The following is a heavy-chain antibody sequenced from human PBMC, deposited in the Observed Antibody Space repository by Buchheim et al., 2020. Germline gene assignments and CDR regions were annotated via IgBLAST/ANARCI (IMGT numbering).Heavy chain of an antibody. CDR2: ISSIGSTI. V-gene: IGHV3-11*01. CDR1: GFTFSDYY. D-gene: IGHD5-18*01. CDR3: ARVRGQAHLTAMALFDY. J-gene: IGHJ4*02. Sequence: QVQLVESGGGLVKPGGSLRLSCAASGFTFSDYYMSWIRQAPGKWLEWVSFISSIGSTIYYADSVKGRFTISRAKAKNSLYLQMNSLRAEETAVYYCARVRGQAHLTAMALFDYWGQGTL.